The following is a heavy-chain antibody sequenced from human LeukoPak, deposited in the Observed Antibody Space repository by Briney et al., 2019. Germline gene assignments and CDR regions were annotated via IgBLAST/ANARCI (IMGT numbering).Heavy chain of an antibody. V-gene: IGHV4-38-2*01. CDR1: GYSISGGYY. Sequence: SETLSLTCAVSGYSISGGYYWGWIRQPPGKGLEWIGSIYHSGSTYYNPSLKSRVTISVDTSKNQFSLKLSSVTAADTAVYYCARTYYDFWSGYYPRDAFDIWGQGTMVTVSS. J-gene: IGHJ3*02. D-gene: IGHD3-3*01. CDR2: IYHSGST. CDR3: ARTYYDFWSGYYPRDAFDI.